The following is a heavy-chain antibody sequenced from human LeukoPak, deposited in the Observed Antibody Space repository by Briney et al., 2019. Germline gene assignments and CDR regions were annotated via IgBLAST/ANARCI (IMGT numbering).Heavy chain of an antibody. Sequence: SETLSLTCTVSGGSISSGGYYWSWIRQPPGKGLEWIGYIYYSGTINYNPSLKSRVSMSVDTSKNQFSLNLSSVTAADTAVYYCARGGAINWFDPWGQGTLVTVSS. V-gene: IGHV4-61*08. CDR2: IYYSGTI. CDR1: GGSISSGGYY. D-gene: IGHD6-25*01. J-gene: IGHJ5*02. CDR3: ARGGAINWFDP.